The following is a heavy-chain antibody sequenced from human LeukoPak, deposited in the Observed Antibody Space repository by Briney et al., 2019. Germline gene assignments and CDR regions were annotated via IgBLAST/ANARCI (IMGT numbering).Heavy chain of an antibody. V-gene: IGHV4-59*08. Sequence: PSETLSLTCTVSRGSISSEFWSWIRQPPGKGLEWIGYNHYSGSTSYNPSLKSRVTISVDTSKNQFSLKLDSVTAADTAVYYCARQAYCSGTSCYPFDYWGQGALVTVSS. D-gene: IGHD2-2*01. CDR3: ARQAYCSGTSCYPFDY. CDR1: RGSISSEF. J-gene: IGHJ4*02. CDR2: NHYSGST.